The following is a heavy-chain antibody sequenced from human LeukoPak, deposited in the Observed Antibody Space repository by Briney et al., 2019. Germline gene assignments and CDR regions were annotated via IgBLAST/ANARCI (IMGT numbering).Heavy chain of an antibody. J-gene: IGHJ4*02. V-gene: IGHV3-30*02. CDR2: IRYDGSNK. Sequence: GGSLRLSCAASGFTFSSYGMHWVRQAPGKGLEWVAFIRYDGSNKYYADSVKGRFTISRDNSKNTLYLQTNSLRAEDTALYYCAKDGLGGYGSSWFFDSWGQGALVTVSS. CDR3: AKDGLGGYGSSWFFDS. D-gene: IGHD6-13*01. CDR1: GFTFSSYG.